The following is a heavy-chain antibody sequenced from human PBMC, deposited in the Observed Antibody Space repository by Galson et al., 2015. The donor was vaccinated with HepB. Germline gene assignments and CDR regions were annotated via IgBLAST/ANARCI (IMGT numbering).Heavy chain of an antibody. CDR1: GGTFSSYA. V-gene: IGHV1-69*04. J-gene: IGHJ6*03. CDR3: ARDDFWSGYPSGDYYMDA. CDR2: IIPILGIA. Sequence: SVKVSCKASGGTFSSYAISWVRQAPGQGLEWMGRIIPILGIANYAQKFQGRVTITADKSTSTAYMELSSLRSEDTAVYYCARDDFWSGYPSGDYYMDAWGKGTTVTVSS. D-gene: IGHD3-3*01.